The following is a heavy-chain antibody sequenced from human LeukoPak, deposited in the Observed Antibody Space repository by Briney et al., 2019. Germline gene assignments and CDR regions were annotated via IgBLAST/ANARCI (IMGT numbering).Heavy chain of an antibody. CDR3: ARVVRAFDI. V-gene: IGHV1-69*13. Sequence: SVKVSCKTSGYTFAIYAISWVRQAPGQGLEWMGGIIPIFGTANYAQKFQGRVTITADESTSTAYMELSSLRSEDTAVYYCARVVRAFDIWGQGTMVTVSS. CDR2: IIPIFGTA. CDR1: GYTFAIYA. J-gene: IGHJ3*02. D-gene: IGHD3-10*01.